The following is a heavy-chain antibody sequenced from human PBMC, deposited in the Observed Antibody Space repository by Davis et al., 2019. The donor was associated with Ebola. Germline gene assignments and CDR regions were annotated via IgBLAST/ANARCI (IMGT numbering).Heavy chain of an antibody. D-gene: IGHD2-15*01. V-gene: IGHV1-69*13. CDR3: ARDRIEVVAAIGGPMDV. CDR2: IIPIFGTA. J-gene: IGHJ6*02. CDR1: GGTFSSYA. Sequence: AASVKVSCKASGGTFSSYAISWVRQAPGQGLEWMGGIIPIFGTANYAQKFQGRVTITADESTSTAYMELSSLRSEDTAVYYCARDRIEVVAAIGGPMDVWGQGTTVTVSS.